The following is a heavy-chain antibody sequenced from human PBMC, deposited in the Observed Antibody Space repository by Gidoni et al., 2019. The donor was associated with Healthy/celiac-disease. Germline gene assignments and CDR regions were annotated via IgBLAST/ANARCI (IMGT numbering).Heavy chain of an antibody. Sequence: QVQLQESGPGLVKPLETLSLTCTVSGGSISSYYWSWIRQPPGKGLEWIGYIYYSGSTNYNPSLKSRVTISVDTSKNQFSLKLSSVTAADTAVYYCARGGNWNYGWFDPWGQGTLVTVSS. J-gene: IGHJ5*02. D-gene: IGHD1-7*01. CDR3: ARGGNWNYGWFDP. CDR1: GGSISSYY. V-gene: IGHV4-59*08. CDR2: IYYSGST.